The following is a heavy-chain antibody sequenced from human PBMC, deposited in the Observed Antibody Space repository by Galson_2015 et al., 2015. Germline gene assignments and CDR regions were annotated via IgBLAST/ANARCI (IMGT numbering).Heavy chain of an antibody. CDR3: AKGRGSGWYSDAFEI. Sequence: SLRLSCAASGFTFDEYAMHWVRLGPGKGLEWVSGVRWNSASTGYADSVKGRFTTSRDNAKNSLYLQMNSLRAEDTAFYYCAKGRGSGWYSDAFEIWGQGTMVTVSS. CDR2: VRWNSAST. CDR1: GFTFDEYA. V-gene: IGHV3-9*01. J-gene: IGHJ3*02. D-gene: IGHD6-19*01.